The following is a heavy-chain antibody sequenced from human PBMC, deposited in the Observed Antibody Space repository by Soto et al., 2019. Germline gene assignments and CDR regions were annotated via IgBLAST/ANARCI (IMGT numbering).Heavy chain of an antibody. CDR2: INPSGGST. Sequence: QVQLVQSGAEVKKPGASVKVSCKASGYTFTSYYMHWVRQAPGQGLEWMGIINPSGGSTSYAQKFQGRVTMTRDTSTSTVYRELSSLRSEDTAVYYCARGFSLRIAARSGLEFDYWGQGTLVTVSS. V-gene: IGHV1-46*03. CDR3: ARGFSLRIAARSGLEFDY. CDR1: GYTFTSYY. J-gene: IGHJ4*02. D-gene: IGHD6-6*01.